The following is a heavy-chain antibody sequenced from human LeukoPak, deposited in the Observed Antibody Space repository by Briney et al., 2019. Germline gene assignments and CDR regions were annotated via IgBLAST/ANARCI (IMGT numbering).Heavy chain of an antibody. CDR3: ARAGYSSSWYDYYYYYMDV. D-gene: IGHD6-13*01. CDR1: GYTFTSYD. Sequence: ASVKVSCKASGYTFTSYDINWVRQATGQGLEWMGGIIPIFGTANYAQKFQGRVTITADKSTSTAYMELSSLRSEDTAVYYCARAGYSSSWYDYYYYYMDVWGKGTTVTVSS. V-gene: IGHV1-69*06. J-gene: IGHJ6*03. CDR2: IIPIFGTA.